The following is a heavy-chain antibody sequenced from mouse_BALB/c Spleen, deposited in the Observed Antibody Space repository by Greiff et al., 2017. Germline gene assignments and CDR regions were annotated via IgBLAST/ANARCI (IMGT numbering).Heavy chain of an antibody. CDR1: GFAFSSYD. V-gene: IGHV5-12-1*01. D-gene: IGHD2-10*01. Sequence: EVKLMESGGGLVKPGGSLKLSCAASGFAFSSYDMSWVRQTPEKRLEWVAYISSGGGSTYYPDTVKGRFTISRDNAKNTLYLQMSSLKSEDTAMYYCARRAYYGNSYAMDYWGQGTSVTVSS. CDR2: ISSGGGST. CDR3: ARRAYYGNSYAMDY. J-gene: IGHJ4*01.